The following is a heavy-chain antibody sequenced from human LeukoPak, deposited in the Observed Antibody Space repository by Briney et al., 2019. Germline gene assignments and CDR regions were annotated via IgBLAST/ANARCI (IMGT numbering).Heavy chain of an antibody. CDR1: GFTFSGYP. V-gene: IGHV3-30*04. CDR2: ISDDGGRK. Sequence: QTGRSLRLSCAASGFTFSGYPMHWVRQAPGKGLDWVAIISDDGGRKFYADSVKGRLTISRDNSKNTLYLQMNSLRDEDTAVYYCARARASGRSGFDYWGQGTLVTVSS. J-gene: IGHJ4*02. CDR3: ARARASGRSGFDY. D-gene: IGHD2-15*01.